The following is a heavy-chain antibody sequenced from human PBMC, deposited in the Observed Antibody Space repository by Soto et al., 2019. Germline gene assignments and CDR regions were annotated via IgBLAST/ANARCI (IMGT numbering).Heavy chain of an antibody. Sequence: GESLKISCKGSGYSSTSYWIGWVRQMPGKGLEWMGIIYPGDSDTRYSPSFQGQVTISADKSISTAYLQWSSLKASDTAMYYCARHGSSWDYYYYGMDVWGQGTTVTVSS. D-gene: IGHD6-13*01. CDR2: IYPGDSDT. CDR3: ARHGSSWDYYYYGMDV. J-gene: IGHJ6*02. V-gene: IGHV5-51*01. CDR1: GYSSTSYW.